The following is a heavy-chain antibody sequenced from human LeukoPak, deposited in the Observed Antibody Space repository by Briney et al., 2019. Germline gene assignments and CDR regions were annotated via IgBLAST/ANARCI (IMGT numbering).Heavy chain of an antibody. D-gene: IGHD1-26*01. Sequence: GGSLRLSCAASGFTFSSYGMSWVRQAPGKGLEWVSGINWNGGSTGYADSVKGRFTISRDNSKNTLYLQMNSLRAEDTAVYYCAKSTVGATLYYWGQGTLVTVSS. V-gene: IGHV3-20*04. CDR2: INWNGGST. CDR1: GFTFSSYG. CDR3: AKSTVGATLYY. J-gene: IGHJ4*02.